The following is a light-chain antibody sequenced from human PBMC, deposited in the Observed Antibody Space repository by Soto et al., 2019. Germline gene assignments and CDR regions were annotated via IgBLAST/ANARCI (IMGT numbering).Light chain of an antibody. CDR3: RSYTGIHTAV. CDR1: TSDVGAYNY. V-gene: IGLV2-14*01. CDR2: EVD. Sequence: QSALTQPASVSGSPGQSVSISCTGSTSDVGAYNYVAWYQHKPGKAPRLLIYEVDHRPSGISPRFSGYKSGNTASLTISGLQTDDEADYYCRSYTGIHTAVFGGGTKLTVL. J-gene: IGLJ3*02.